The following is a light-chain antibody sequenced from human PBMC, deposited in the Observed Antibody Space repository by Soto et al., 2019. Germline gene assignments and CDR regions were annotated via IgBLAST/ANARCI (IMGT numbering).Light chain of an antibody. CDR1: QTISSW. CDR3: QQYKSYWT. CDR2: KAS. J-gene: IGKJ1*01. Sequence: DIQMTQSPSTLSGSVGDRVTITCRASQTISSWLAWYQQKPGKAPEILIYKASTLKSGVPSRFSGSGSGTEFTLTINSLQPDDFATYYCQQYKSYWTFGQGTKVDIK. V-gene: IGKV1-5*03.